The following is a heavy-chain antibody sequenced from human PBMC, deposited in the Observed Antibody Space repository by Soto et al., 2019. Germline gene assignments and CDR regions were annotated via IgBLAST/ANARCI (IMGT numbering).Heavy chain of an antibody. CDR2: IYYSGST. V-gene: IGHV4-30-4*08. J-gene: IGHJ4*02. Sequence: SETLSLTCTASGGSISSGGYYWSWMRQHPGKGLEWIGYIYYSGSTYYNPSLKSRVTISIDTSKNQFSLKLSSVTAADTAVYFCARGFRGVYFDFWGQGTLVTVSS. CDR1: GGSISSGGYY. D-gene: IGHD3-10*01. CDR3: ARGFRGVYFDF.